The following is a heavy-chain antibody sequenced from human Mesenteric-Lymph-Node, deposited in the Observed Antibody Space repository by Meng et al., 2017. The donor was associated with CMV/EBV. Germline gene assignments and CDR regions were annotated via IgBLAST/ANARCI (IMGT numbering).Heavy chain of an antibody. CDR3: ARLFDDRPGWFDP. V-gene: IGHV3-33*01. CDR1: GFTFSTYG. D-gene: IGHD3-10*01. J-gene: IGHJ5*02. Sequence: GESLKISCAASGFTFSTYGMHWVRQAPGKGLEWVAVIWSDGCNKYYADSVKGRFTISRDNSKNTLYMQMDSLRAEDTAVYYCARLFDDRPGWFDPWGQGTLVTVSS. CDR2: IWSDGCNK.